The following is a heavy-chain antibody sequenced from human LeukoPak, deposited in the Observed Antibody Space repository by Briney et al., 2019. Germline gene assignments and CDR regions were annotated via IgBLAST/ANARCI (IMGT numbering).Heavy chain of an antibody. D-gene: IGHD3-3*01. CDR1: GFTFSSYA. Sequence: GGSLRLSCAASGFTFSSYAMPWVGQAPGKGVEGVAVISYDVSNNSYADSVKGRFTISRDNSKNTLYLQMNSLRAEDTAVYYCAKDGKYDPNLFWGQGTMVTVSS. CDR3: AKDGKYDPNLF. CDR2: ISYDVSNN. V-gene: IGHV3-30-3*01. J-gene: IGHJ3*01.